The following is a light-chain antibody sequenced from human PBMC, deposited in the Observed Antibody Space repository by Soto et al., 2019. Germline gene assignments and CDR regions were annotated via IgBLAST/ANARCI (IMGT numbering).Light chain of an antibody. CDR2: GAS. V-gene: IGKV3D-20*02. CDR3: QQRYNWPPIT. Sequence: EVVLTQSPATLSLSPGERATLSCRASQSVSNNYLAWYQQKPGQAPRLLIYGASNRATGIPDRFSGSGSGTDFTLTISRLEPEDFAIYYCQQRYNWPPITFGQGTRLEIK. CDR1: QSVSNNY. J-gene: IGKJ5*01.